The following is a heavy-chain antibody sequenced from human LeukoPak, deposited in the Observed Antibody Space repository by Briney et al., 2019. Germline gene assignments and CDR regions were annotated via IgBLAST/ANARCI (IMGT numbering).Heavy chain of an antibody. J-gene: IGHJ6*03. V-gene: IGHV3-15*01. CDR2: IKSKTDGGTT. CDR1: GFTFSNAW. Sequence: GGSLRLSCAASGFTFSNAWMSWVRQAPGKGLEWVGRIKSKTDGGTTDYAAPVKGRFTISRDDSKNTLYLQMNSLKTEDTAVYYCTTDKGGEWRMTTVSYSGYMDVWGKGTTVTVSS. CDR3: TTDKGGEWRMTTVSYSGYMDV. D-gene: IGHD4-17*01.